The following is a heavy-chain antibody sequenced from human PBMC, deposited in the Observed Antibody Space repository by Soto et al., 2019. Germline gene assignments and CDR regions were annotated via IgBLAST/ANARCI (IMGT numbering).Heavy chain of an antibody. D-gene: IGHD2-15*01. CDR1: GFTFSNYG. J-gene: IGHJ6*03. Sequence: GGSLRLSCAASGFTFSNYGMTWVRQAPGKGLEWVSGISVSGDRTYYGDPVKGRFTISRDNSRDVLYLQMDSLTAEDTAVYFCAKSQYCCYYMDVWGKGTTVTVSS. V-gene: IGHV3-23*01. CDR3: AKSQYCCYYMDV. CDR2: ISVSGDRT.